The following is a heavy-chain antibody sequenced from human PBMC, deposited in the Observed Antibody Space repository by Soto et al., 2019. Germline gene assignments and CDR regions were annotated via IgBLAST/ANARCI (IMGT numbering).Heavy chain of an antibody. V-gene: IGHV4-34*01. CDR1: GGSISSYY. Sequence: SETLSLTCTVSGGSISSYYWSWIRQPPGKGLEWIGEINHSGSTNYNPSLKSRVTISVDTSKNQFSLKLSSVTAADTAVYYCAREGYCSSTSCSRASYNWFDPWGQGTLVTVSS. D-gene: IGHD2-2*01. CDR2: INHSGST. J-gene: IGHJ5*02. CDR3: AREGYCSSTSCSRASYNWFDP.